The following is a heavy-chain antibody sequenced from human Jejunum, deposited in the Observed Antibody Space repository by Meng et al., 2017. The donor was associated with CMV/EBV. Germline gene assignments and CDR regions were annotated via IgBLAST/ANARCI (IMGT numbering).Heavy chain of an antibody. CDR1: FTFNIFG. Sequence: FTFNIFGMHWVRQAPGKGLEWVSGVSYSGSTTYYAVSVKGRFTISRDNSKNTLYLQMNSLRGEDTAVYYCAKAAVAAAGASITSFDYWGQGTLVTVSS. J-gene: IGHJ4*02. D-gene: IGHD6-25*01. CDR3: AKAAVAAAGASITSFDY. CDR2: VSYSGSTT. V-gene: IGHV3-23*01.